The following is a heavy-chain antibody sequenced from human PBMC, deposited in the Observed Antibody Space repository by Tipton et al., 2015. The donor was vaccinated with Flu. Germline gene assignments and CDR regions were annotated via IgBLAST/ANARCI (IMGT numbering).Heavy chain of an antibody. Sequence: TLSLTCTVSGGSISTYFWSWIRQPAGKGLEWIGRISASGSTVYNSSLESRVTLSRDTSKNHFSLRLGSVTAADTAVYYCARGPWIQLGPNWFDPWGQGTLVTVSS. CDR2: ISASGST. V-gene: IGHV4-4*07. CDR3: ARGPWIQLGPNWFDP. J-gene: IGHJ5*02. D-gene: IGHD5-18*01. CDR1: GGSISTYF.